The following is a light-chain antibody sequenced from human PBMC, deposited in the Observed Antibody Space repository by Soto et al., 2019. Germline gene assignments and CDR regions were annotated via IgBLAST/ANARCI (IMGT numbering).Light chain of an antibody. CDR2: TNN. CDR3: AAWDDSLNGVI. Sequence: QSVLTQPPSASGTPGQRVTLSCSGSSSNIGSNNVNWYQQLPVTAPKLLIYTNNQRPSGVPDRFSGSKYGTSASLAISGLQSEDEADYYCAAWDDSLNGVIFGGGTKLTVL. V-gene: IGLV1-44*01. CDR1: SSNIGSNN. J-gene: IGLJ2*01.